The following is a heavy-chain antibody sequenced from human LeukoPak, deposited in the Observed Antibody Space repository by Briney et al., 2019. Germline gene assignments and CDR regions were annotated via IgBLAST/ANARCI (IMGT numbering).Heavy chain of an antibody. J-gene: IGHJ4*02. CDR1: GGTFSSYD. V-gene: IGHV1-8*03. Sequence: ASVKVSCKASGGTFSSYDINWVRQATGQGLEWMGWMNPNSGNTGYAQKFQGRVTITRNTSINTAYMELSSLRSEDTAVYYCARAGTRSGDSLDYWGQGTLVTVSS. D-gene: IGHD4-17*01. CDR2: MNPNSGNT. CDR3: ARAGTRSGDSLDY.